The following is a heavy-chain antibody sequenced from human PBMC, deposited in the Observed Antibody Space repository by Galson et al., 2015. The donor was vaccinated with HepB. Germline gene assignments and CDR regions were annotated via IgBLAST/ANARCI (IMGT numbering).Heavy chain of an antibody. CDR3: ARDVGVGGTLGVPDC. V-gene: IGHV3-33*01. J-gene: IGHJ4*02. CDR1: GFTLTNHG. D-gene: IGHD1-26*01. CDR2: IWHDGSKT. Sequence: SLRLSCAPSGFTLTNHGMHWVRQAPGKGLEWVAVIWHDGSKTIYVDSVRGRFTISRDNSKNMLYLQMNSLRVEDTAMYYCARDVGVGGTLGVPDCWGQGALVTVSS.